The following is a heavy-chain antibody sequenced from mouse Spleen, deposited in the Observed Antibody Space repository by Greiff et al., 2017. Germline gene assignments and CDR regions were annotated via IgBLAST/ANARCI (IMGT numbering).Heavy chain of an antibody. J-gene: IGHJ1*01. CDR3: ARSEGNFDV. V-gene: IGHV1-69*01. CDR2: IDTSDSYT. CDR1: GYTFTDYW. Sequence: QVQLQQPGAELVMPGASVKMSCKASGYTFTDYWMHWVKQRPGQGLEWIGAIDTSDSYTSYNQKFKGKATLTVDESSSTAYMQLSSLTSEDSAVYYCARSEGNFDVWGAGTTVTVSS.